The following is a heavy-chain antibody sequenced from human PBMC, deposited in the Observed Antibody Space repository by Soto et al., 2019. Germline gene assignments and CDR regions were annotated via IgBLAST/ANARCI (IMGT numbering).Heavy chain of an antibody. CDR1: GGSFSGYY. CDR2: INHSGST. CDR3: ARGRPYDYIWVSSSEGIEDHDLYY. D-gene: IGHD3-16*01. V-gene: IGHV4-34*01. Sequence: SETLSLTCAVYGGSFSGYYWSWIRQPPGKGLEWIGEINHSGSTNYNPSLKSRVTISVDTSKNQFSLKLSSVTAADTAVYYCARGRPYDYIWVSSSEGIEDHDLYYWGQGTLVPVSS. J-gene: IGHJ4*02.